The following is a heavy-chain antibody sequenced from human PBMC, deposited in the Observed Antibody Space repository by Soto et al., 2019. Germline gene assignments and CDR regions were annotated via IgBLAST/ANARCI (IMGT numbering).Heavy chain of an antibody. CDR1: GFTFSSYA. CDR2: ISGSGGST. Sequence: HHGGSLRLSCAASGFTFSSYAMSWVRQAPGKGLEWVSAISGSGGSTYYADSVKGRFTISRDNSKNTLYLQMNSLRAEDTAVYYCAKQVPHCSSTSCYLWYSQNWFDPWGQGTLVTVSS. D-gene: IGHD2-2*01. CDR3: AKQVPHCSSTSCYLWYSQNWFDP. V-gene: IGHV3-23*01. J-gene: IGHJ5*02.